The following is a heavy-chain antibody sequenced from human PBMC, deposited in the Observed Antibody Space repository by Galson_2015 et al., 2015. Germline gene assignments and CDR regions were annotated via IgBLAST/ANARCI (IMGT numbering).Heavy chain of an antibody. V-gene: IGHV3-30-3*01. CDR2: ISADGTNK. CDR1: GFTFSSYS. J-gene: IGHJ5*02. Sequence: SLRLSCAASGFTFSSYSMHWVRQAPGKGPEWVAVISADGTNKYYADSVKGRFTIARDNSKATLSLQMHSLKPGDTAIYYCVGDESWGQGILVTVSS. CDR3: VGDES.